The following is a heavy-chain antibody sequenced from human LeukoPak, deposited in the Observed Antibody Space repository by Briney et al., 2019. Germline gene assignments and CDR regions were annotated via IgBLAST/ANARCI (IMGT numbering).Heavy chain of an antibody. CDR3: ARDTYTHAFDI. CDR1: GGSISSGGYY. Sequence: SETLSLTCTVSGGSISSGGYYWSWIRQHPGKGLEWIGYIYYSGSTYYNPSLKSRVTISVDTSKNQFSLKLSSVTAADTAVYYCARDTYTHAFDIWGQETMVTVSS. CDR2: IYYSGST. J-gene: IGHJ3*02. V-gene: IGHV4-31*03. D-gene: IGHD1-1*01.